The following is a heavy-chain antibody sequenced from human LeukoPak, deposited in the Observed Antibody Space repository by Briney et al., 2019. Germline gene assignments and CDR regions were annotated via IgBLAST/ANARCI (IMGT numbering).Heavy chain of an antibody. Sequence: GRSLRLSCAASGFTFTSFAIHWVRQAPGKGLEWVAAISYDGNNKYYTDSVKGRFTISRDNSKNTLYLQMDSLRAEDTAVYYCARVGPGYTYVYGAPYYFDSWGQGTLVTVSS. D-gene: IGHD5-18*01. CDR3: ARVGPGYTYVYGAPYYFDS. V-gene: IGHV3-30*04. CDR1: GFTFTSFA. CDR2: ISYDGNNK. J-gene: IGHJ4*02.